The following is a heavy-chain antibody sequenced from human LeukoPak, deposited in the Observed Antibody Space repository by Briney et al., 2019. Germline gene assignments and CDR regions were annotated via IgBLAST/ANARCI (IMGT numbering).Heavy chain of an antibody. CDR1: GGTFSSYA. CDR3: ARDHCTPGTCLGGH. J-gene: IGHJ4*02. V-gene: IGHV1-69*04. CDR2: IIPILGIA. D-gene: IGHD2-15*01. Sequence: SVKVSCKASGGTFSSYAISWVRQAPGQGLEWMGRIIPILGIANYAQKFQGRVTITADKSTSTVYMEVTSLRSEDTAIYYCARDHCTPGTCLGGHWGQGTLVAVSS.